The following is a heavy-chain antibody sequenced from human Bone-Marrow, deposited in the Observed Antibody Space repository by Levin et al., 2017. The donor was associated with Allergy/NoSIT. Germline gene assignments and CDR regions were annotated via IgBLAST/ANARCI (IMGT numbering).Heavy chain of an antibody. J-gene: IGHJ6*02. D-gene: IGHD2-2*01. CDR3: ARDFPSDIVVVPVTGYYYYGMDV. Sequence: PGGSLRLSCAASGFTFSSYSMNWVRQAPGKGLEWVSYISSSSSTIYYADSVKGRFTISRDNAKNSLYLQMNSLRAEDTAVYYCARDFPSDIVVVPVTGYYYYGMDVWGQGTTVTVSS. CDR2: ISSSSSTI. CDR1: GFTFSSYS. V-gene: IGHV3-48*01.